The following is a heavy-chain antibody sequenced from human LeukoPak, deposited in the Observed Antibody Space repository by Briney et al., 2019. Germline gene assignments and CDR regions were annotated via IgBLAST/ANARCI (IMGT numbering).Heavy chain of an antibody. CDR1: GFTFSSYW. J-gene: IGHJ6*03. Sequence: SCAASGFTFSSYWMSWVRRAPGKGVEWVANIKQDGSEKYYLDSVKGRFTISRDNAKNSLYLQMNSLRAEDTAVYYCASGYKNYYMDVWGKGTTVTVSS. V-gene: IGHV3-7*01. CDR2: IKQDGSEK. D-gene: IGHD5-18*01. CDR3: ASGYKNYYMDV.